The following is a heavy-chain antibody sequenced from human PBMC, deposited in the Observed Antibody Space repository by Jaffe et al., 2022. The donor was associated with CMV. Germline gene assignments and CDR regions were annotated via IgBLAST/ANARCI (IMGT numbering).Heavy chain of an antibody. Sequence: QVQLQQWGAGLLKPSETLSLTCAVYGGSFSGYYWSWIRQPPGKGLEWIGEINHSGSTNYNPSLKSRVTISVDTSKNQFSLKLSSVTAADTAVYYCARGQSPKGYCSGGSCYSYYYYYMDVWGKGTTVTVSS. CDR2: INHSGST. J-gene: IGHJ6*03. CDR1: GGSFSGYY. D-gene: IGHD2-15*01. V-gene: IGHV4-34*01. CDR3: ARGQSPKGYCSGGSCYSYYYYYMDV.